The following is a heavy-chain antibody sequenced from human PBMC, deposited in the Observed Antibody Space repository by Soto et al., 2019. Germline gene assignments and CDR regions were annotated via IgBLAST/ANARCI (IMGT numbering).Heavy chain of an antibody. J-gene: IGHJ4*02. CDR1: GFTFSSYW. V-gene: IGHV3-7*05. D-gene: IGHD2-21*02. CDR3: ARDLWGGDCLFDY. Sequence: GGSLRLSCAASGFTFSSYWMSWVRQAPGKGLEWVANIKQDGSEKYYVDSVKGRFTISRDNAKNSLYLQMNSLRAEDTAVYYCARDLWGGDCLFDYWGQGTLVTVSS. CDR2: IKQDGSEK.